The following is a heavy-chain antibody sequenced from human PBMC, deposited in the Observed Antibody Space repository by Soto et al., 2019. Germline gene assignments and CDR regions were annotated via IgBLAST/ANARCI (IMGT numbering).Heavy chain of an antibody. CDR1: GGSISSGGYY. D-gene: IGHD6-13*01. CDR2: IYYSGST. V-gene: IGHV4-31*03. J-gene: IGHJ6*02. CDR3: ARERRSSSWSYYYGMDV. Sequence: SETLSLTCTVSGGSISSGGYYWSWIRQHPGKGLEWIGYIYYSGSTYYNPSLKSRVTISVDTSKNQFPLKLSSVTAADTAVYYCARERRSSSWSYYYGMDVWGQGNTVTVS.